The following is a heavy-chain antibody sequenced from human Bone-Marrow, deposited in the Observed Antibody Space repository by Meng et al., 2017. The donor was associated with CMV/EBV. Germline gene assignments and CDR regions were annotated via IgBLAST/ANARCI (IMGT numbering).Heavy chain of an antibody. CDR1: GGSFSGYY. CDR2: INHSGST. CDR3: ARGVDDFWSGYSLSWFY. V-gene: IGHV4-34*01. D-gene: IGHD3-3*01. Sequence: SETLSLTCAVYGGSFSGYYWSWIHQPPGEGLEWIGEINHSGSTNYNPSLKSRVTISVDTSKNQFSLKVRSVIAADTAVYYCARGVDDFWSGYSLSWFYWGQGTLVTVSS. J-gene: IGHJ4*02.